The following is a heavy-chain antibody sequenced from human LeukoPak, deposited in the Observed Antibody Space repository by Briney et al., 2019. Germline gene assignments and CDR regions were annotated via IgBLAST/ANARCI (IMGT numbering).Heavy chain of an antibody. V-gene: IGHV1-18*01. J-gene: IGHJ4*02. Sequence: ASVKVSCKASGYTFTSYGISWVRQAPGQGLEWMGWISAYNGNTNCAQKLQGRVTMTTDTSTSTAYMELRSLRSDDTAVYYCARGPMLERITMIVVVILGDYWGQGTLVTVSS. CDR2: ISAYNGNT. CDR3: ARGPMLERITMIVVVILGDY. CDR1: GYTFTSYG. D-gene: IGHD3-22*01.